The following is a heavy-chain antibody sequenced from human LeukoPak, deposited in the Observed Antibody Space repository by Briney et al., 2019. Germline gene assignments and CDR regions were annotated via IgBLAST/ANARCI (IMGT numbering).Heavy chain of an antibody. CDR2: ISSSSTYL. D-gene: IGHD3-10*01. V-gene: IGHV3-21*01. Sequence: PGGSLRLSCAASEFTFNSYNMNWVRQAPGKGLEWVSSISSSSTYLYYADSVKGRFTISRDNAKNSLYLQMNSLRAEDTAVYYCARGWYYGLDNWGQGTMVTVSS. CDR1: EFTFNSYN. J-gene: IGHJ3*02. CDR3: ARGWYYGLDN.